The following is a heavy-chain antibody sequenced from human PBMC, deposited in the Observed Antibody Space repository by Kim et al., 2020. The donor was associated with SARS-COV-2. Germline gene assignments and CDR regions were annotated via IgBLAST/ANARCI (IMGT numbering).Heavy chain of an antibody. Sequence: GGSLRLSCAASGFTFSHYYMSWIRQAPGKGLEWVSYISSSGSTIYYADSVKGRFTISRDNAKNSLYLQMNSLRAEDTAVYYCARDRGGPDTAMVLYYFDYWGQGTLVTVSS. CDR3: ARDRGGPDTAMVLYYFDY. CDR1: GFTFSHYY. CDR2: ISSSGSTI. V-gene: IGHV3-11*01. D-gene: IGHD5-18*01. J-gene: IGHJ4*02.